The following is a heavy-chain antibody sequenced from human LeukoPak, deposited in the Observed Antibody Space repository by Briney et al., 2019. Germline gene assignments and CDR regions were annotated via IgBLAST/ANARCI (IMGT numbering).Heavy chain of an antibody. Sequence: GGSLRLSCAASGFTFSSYAMSWVRQAPGKGLEWVSAISGSGGTTYYADSVKGRVTISRDNSKNTLYLQMNSLRAEDTAVYYCAKVKISAWFAKYYFDYWGQGTLVTVSS. CDR1: GFTFSSYA. CDR2: ISGSGGTT. D-gene: IGHD3-10*01. V-gene: IGHV3-23*01. CDR3: AKVKISAWFAKYYFDY. J-gene: IGHJ4*02.